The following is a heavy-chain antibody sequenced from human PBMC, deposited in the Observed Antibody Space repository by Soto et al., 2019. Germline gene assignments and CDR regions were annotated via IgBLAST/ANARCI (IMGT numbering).Heavy chain of an antibody. D-gene: IGHD6-19*01. CDR3: ARDHSSGWFLHYYYGMDV. Sequence: PWGSLRLSCASSGLTFSSYWMSWVRQAPGKGLEWVANIKQDGSEKYCVDSVKGRFTISRDNAKNSLYLQMNSLRAEDTAVYYCARDHSSGWFLHYYYGMDVWGQGTTVTV. CDR1: GLTFSSYW. V-gene: IGHV3-7*03. J-gene: IGHJ6*02. CDR2: IKQDGSEK.